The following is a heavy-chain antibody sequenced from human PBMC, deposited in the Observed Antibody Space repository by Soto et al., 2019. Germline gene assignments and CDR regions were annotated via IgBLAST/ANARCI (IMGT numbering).Heavy chain of an antibody. CDR3: ARRIAVAGTWNY. Sequence: SETLSLTCAVYGGSFSGYYWSWIRQPPGKGLEWIGEINHSGSTNYNPSLKSRVTISVDTSKNQFSLKLSSVTAADTAVYYCARRIAVAGTWNYWGQGTLVTVSS. CDR2: INHSGST. CDR1: GGSFSGYY. J-gene: IGHJ4*02. V-gene: IGHV4-34*01. D-gene: IGHD6-19*01.